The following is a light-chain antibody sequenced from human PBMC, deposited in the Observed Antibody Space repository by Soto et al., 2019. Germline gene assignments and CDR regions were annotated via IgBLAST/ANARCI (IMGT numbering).Light chain of an antibody. J-gene: IGKJ1*01. V-gene: IGKV1-39*01. CDR3: QETFSTLRT. CDR2: GAS. Sequence: IQMTQSPSSLSASVGDRFTVTCRASQSISIYLHWYQHKPGKAPKLLIYGASSLQSGAPSRFSGSGSETDFTLTISSLQLEDFATYYCQETFSTLRTFGQGTKVDI. CDR1: QSISIY.